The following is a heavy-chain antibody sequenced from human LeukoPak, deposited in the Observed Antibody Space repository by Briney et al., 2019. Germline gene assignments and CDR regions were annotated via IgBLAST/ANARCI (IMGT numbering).Heavy chain of an antibody. J-gene: IGHJ5*02. CDR1: GFSVSNNY. CDR3: APVSWFDP. Sequence: GGSLRLSCAASGFSVSNNYMSWVRQAPGKGLEWVSAISGSGGSTYYADSVKGRFTISRDNSKNTLYLQMNSLRAEDTAVYYCAPVSWFDPWGQGTLVTVSS. CDR2: ISGSGGST. V-gene: IGHV3-23*01.